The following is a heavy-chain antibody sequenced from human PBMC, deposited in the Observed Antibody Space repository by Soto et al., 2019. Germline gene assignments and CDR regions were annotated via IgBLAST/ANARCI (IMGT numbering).Heavy chain of an antibody. CDR2: INHSGIT. CDR1: GGCFSGYY. J-gene: IGHJ6*02. Sequence: SPTLSLTCAISGGCFSGYYLSWSRQPPGRGLGWIGEINHSGITNYHPHLESRGTISVDTSKNQFSLKLSSVTAADTAVYYCASPRHRSRSLQPYYYYGMDVWGQGTTVTVSS. D-gene: IGHD5-18*01. CDR3: ASPRHRSRSLQPYYYYGMDV. V-gene: IGHV4-34*01.